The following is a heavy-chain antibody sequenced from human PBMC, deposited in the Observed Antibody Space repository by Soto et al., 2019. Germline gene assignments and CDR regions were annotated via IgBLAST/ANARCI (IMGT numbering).Heavy chain of an antibody. CDR2: IISNGGST. V-gene: IGHV3-64*02. J-gene: IGHJ4*02. D-gene: IGHD5-12*01. Sequence: PGGSLRLSCAASGFTFSSYTMYWVRQAPGKGLEYVSVIISNGGSTYYADSVKGRFTISRDNSKNTLYLQMGSLRAEDMAVYYCARENSGVLDYWGQGTLVTVSS. CDR3: ARENSGVLDY. CDR1: GFTFSSYT.